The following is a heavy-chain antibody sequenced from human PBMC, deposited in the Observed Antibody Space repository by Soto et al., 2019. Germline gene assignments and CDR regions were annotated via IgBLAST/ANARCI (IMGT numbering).Heavy chain of an antibody. V-gene: IGHV1-69*13. J-gene: IGHJ4*02. D-gene: IGHD3-22*01. CDR3: ARVWSSGYYYVY. Sequence: SVKVSCKASGGTFSSYAISWVRQAPGQGLEWMGGIIPIFGTVNYAQKFQGRVTITADESTSTAYMELSSLRSEDTAVYYCARVWSSGYYYVYWGQGTLVTVSS. CDR2: IIPIFGTV. CDR1: GGTFSSYA.